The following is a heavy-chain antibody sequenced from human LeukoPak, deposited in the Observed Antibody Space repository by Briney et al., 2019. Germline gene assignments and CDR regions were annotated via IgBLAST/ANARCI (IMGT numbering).Heavy chain of an antibody. D-gene: IGHD2-2*01. Sequence: GSLRLSCAASGFAFSSYAMSWVRQAPGKGLEWVSAISGSGGSTYYADSVKGRFTIPRDNSKNTLYLQMNSLRAEDTAVYYCAKQIPAALYYFDYWGQGTLVTVSS. CDR2: ISGSGGST. CDR3: AKQIPAALYYFDY. CDR1: GFAFSSYA. J-gene: IGHJ4*02. V-gene: IGHV3-23*01.